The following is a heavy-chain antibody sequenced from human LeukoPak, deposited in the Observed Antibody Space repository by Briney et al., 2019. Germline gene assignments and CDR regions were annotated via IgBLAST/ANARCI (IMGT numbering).Heavy chain of an antibody. D-gene: IGHD3-3*01. Sequence: KPSETLSLTCAVYGGFFSNYYWTWIRQPPGKGLEWIGEIDHSGSSHYNPSLKSRATISVDTSKNQLSLKLSSVTAADTAVYYCARGLEDRISIFGVVKFYYFDFWGQGTLVTVSS. V-gene: IGHV4-34*01. CDR1: GGFFSNYY. CDR3: ARGLEDRISIFGVVKFYYFDF. J-gene: IGHJ4*02. CDR2: IDHSGSS.